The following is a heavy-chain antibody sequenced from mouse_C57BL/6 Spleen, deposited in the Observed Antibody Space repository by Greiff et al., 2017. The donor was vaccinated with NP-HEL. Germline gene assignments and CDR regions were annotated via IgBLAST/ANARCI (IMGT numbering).Heavy chain of an antibody. D-gene: IGHD1-1*01. CDR1: GFTFSDYG. J-gene: IGHJ4*01. V-gene: IGHV5-17*01. CDR2: ISSGSSTI. Sequence: VQLKESGGGLVKPGGSLKLSCAASGFTFSDYGMHWVRQAPEKGLEWVAYISSGSSTIYYADTVKGRFTISRDNAKNTLFLQMTSLRSEDTAMYYCARLESYYYGSSPYAMDYWGQGTSVTVSS. CDR3: ARLESYYYGSSPYAMDY.